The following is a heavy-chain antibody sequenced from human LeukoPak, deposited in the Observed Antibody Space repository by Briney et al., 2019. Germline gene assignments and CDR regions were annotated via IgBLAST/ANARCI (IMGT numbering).Heavy chain of an antibody. Sequence: SETLSLTCTVSGGSISSYYWSWIRQPPGKGLEWIGYISYTGNTNYNPSLKSRVTVSLDTSNNQFSLRLNSVTTADTAVYYCARVGHQNFYYYYGMDVWGQGTTVTVSS. CDR1: GGSISSYY. V-gene: IGHV4-59*01. J-gene: IGHJ6*02. D-gene: IGHD3-10*01. CDR3: ARVGHQNFYYYYGMDV. CDR2: ISYTGNT.